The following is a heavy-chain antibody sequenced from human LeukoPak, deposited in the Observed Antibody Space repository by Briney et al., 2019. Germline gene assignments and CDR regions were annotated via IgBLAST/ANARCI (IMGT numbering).Heavy chain of an antibody. D-gene: IGHD2-2*01. CDR3: ARSPTSWYFDY. J-gene: IGHJ4*02. Sequence: GGSLRLSCAASRFTFSSYSMNWVRQAPGKGLEWVSSISSSSSYIYYADSVKGRFTISRDNSKNTLYLQMNSLRPEDTSVYYCARSPTSWYFDYWGQGTLVTVSS. CDR2: ISSSSSYI. V-gene: IGHV3-21*01. CDR1: RFTFSSYS.